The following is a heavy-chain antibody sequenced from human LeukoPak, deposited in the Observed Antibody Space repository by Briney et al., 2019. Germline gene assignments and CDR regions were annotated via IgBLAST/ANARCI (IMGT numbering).Heavy chain of an antibody. CDR1: GYTFTRYG. D-gene: IGHD1-26*01. CDR3: AARSGELPYYFDY. V-gene: IGHV1-18*01. CDR2: ITTYNGKT. J-gene: IGHJ4*02. Sequence: ASVKVSCKASGYTFTRYGISWMRQASGQGLEWMGWITTYNGKTSYGQRFQGRVTMTTDTSTSTAYMELRSLRSDDTAVYYCAARSGELPYYFDYWGQGTLVTVSS.